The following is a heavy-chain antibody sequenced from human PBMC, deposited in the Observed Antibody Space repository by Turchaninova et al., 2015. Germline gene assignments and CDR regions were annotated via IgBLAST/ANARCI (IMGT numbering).Heavy chain of an antibody. CDR1: GFTLGTSG. Sequence: VQLGVCGVGCALPGCLLGVYGPSRGFTLGTSGLYGVRQAPGKGLDCVRSIKEDGSEKYYVDSVKCRFTISRDNAKNSLYLQMNSLRAEDTAVYYCARMIRGNWGQGTLVTVSS. V-gene: IGHV3-7*03. J-gene: IGHJ4*02. CDR2: IKEDGSEK. CDR3: ARMIRGN. D-gene: IGHD3-16*01.